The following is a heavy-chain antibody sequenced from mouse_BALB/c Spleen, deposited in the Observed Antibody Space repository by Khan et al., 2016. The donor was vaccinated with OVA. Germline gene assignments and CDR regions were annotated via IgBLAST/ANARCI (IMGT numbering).Heavy chain of an antibody. V-gene: IGHV3-8*02. CDR2: ITYSGNI. CDR1: GDSITSGF. D-gene: IGHD1-1*01. CDR3: ARTYGSWAMDY. Sequence: EVKLEESGPSLVKPSQTLSLSCSVTGDSITSGFWNWIRKFPGNKFEYLGYITYSGNIYYNPSLKSRISITRDTSKSQYYLQLNSVTTEDTATNYCARTYGSWAMDYWGQGTSVTVSS. J-gene: IGHJ4*01.